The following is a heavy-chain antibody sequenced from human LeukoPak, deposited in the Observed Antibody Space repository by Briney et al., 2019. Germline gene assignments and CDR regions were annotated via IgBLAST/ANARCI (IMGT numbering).Heavy chain of an antibody. Sequence: SETLSLTCTVSGGSISSYYWSWIRQPPGKGLEWIGYIYYSGSTNYNPSLKSRVTISVDTSKNQFSLKLSSVTAADTAVYYCARSQGNYYDSSGYYSWGQGTLVTVSS. V-gene: IGHV4-59*12. CDR1: GGSISSYY. CDR3: ARSQGNYYDSSGYYS. J-gene: IGHJ4*02. D-gene: IGHD3-22*01. CDR2: IYYSGST.